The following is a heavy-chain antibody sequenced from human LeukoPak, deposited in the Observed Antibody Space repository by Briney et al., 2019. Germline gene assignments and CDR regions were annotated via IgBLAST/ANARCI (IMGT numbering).Heavy chain of an antibody. CDR1: GGSISSYY. V-gene: IGHV4-59*08. CDR3: ARRTGIAVAGGYYYGMDV. Sequence: PSETLSLTCTVSGGSISSYYWSWIRQPPGEGLEWIGYIYYSGSTNYNPSLKSRVTISVDTSKNQFSLKLSSVTAADTAVYYCARRTGIAVAGGYYYGMDVWGQGTTVTVSS. CDR2: IYYSGST. D-gene: IGHD6-19*01. J-gene: IGHJ6*02.